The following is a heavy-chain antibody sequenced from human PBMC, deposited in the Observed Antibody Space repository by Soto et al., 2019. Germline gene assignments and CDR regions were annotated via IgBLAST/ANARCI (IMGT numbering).Heavy chain of an antibody. J-gene: IGHJ4*02. CDR2: ISYDGSNK. V-gene: IGHV3-30*03. Sequence: PGGSLRLSCAASGFTFSSYGMHWVRQAPGKGLRGGAVISYDGSNKYYADSVKGRFTSSRDNSKNTLYLQMNSLRAEDTAVYYCARSDLTFESFDYWGQGTLVTVSS. CDR1: GFTFSSYG. CDR3: ARSDLTFESFDY.